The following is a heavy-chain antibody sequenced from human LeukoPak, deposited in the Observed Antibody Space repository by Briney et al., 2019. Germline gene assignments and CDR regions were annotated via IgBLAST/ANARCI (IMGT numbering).Heavy chain of an antibody. CDR1: GFTFTDYY. CDR2: IGDSGSPI. V-gene: IGHV3-11*01. J-gene: IGHJ5*02. Sequence: PGGPLRLSCAASGFTFTDYYMSWIRQAPGKGLEWISYIGDSGSPIYYANSVKGRFTISRDNAKNSLYLQMNNLRAEDTAMYYCARGAGPLFDPWGQGTLVTVSS. CDR3: ARGAGPLFDP.